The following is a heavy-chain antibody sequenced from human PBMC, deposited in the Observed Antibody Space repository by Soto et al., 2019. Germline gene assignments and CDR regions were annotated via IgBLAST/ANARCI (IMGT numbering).Heavy chain of an antibody. CDR1: GYTFTSYD. CDR3: ARDSNWVDP. CDR2: MSTSNGNT. V-gene: IGHV1-18*01. Sequence: QVQLVQSGAEVKKPGASVKVSCKASGYTFTSYDISWVRKAPGQGLEWMGWMSTSNGNTNYAQKLQGRVTMTTETSTRPANMELRSLRPDDTAGYSCARDSNWVDPWGQGNLV. J-gene: IGHJ5*02.